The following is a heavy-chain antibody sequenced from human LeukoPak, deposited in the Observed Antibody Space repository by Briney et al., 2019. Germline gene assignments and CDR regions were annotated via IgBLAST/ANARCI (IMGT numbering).Heavy chain of an antibody. J-gene: IGHJ4*02. CDR2: IYYSGST. D-gene: IGHD6-13*01. V-gene: IGHV4-39*07. Sequence: SETLSLTCTVSGGSISSSSYYWGWLRQPPGKGLEWLGSIYYSGSTYYNPSLKSRVTISVDTSKNQFSLKLSSVTAADTAVYYCARDRPGGSSLDYWGQGTLVTVSS. CDR3: ARDRPGGSSLDY. CDR1: GGSISSSSYY.